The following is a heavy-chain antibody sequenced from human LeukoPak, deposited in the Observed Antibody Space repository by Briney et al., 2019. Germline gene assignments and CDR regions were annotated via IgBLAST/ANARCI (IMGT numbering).Heavy chain of an antibody. CDR3: VREDTPATANY. CDR1: GFTFANHA. V-gene: IGHV3-23*01. CDR2: ISGGGDIT. J-gene: IGHJ4*02. Sequence: GGSLRLSCAASGFTFANHAMSWVRQTPGKGLEWVSAISGGGDITYYADSVTGRFTISRGNSKDTLFLQMHSLRPGDTAVYYCVREDTPATANYWGQGTLVTISS. D-gene: IGHD2-21*02.